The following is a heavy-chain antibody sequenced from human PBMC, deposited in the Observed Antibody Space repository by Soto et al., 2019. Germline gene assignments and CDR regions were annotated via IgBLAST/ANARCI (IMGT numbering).Heavy chain of an antibody. V-gene: IGHV6-1*01. D-gene: IGHD2-15*01. J-gene: IGHJ3*02. Sequence: SQTLSLTCPISGDSVSSNSAAWNLIRQSPSRGLEWLGRTYYRSKWYNDYAVSVKSRITINPDTSKNQFSLQLNSVTPEDTAVYYCAREYCSGGSCYPAGLDAFDIWGQGTMVTVSS. CDR1: GDSVSSNSAA. CDR2: TYYRSKWYN. CDR3: AREYCSGGSCYPAGLDAFDI.